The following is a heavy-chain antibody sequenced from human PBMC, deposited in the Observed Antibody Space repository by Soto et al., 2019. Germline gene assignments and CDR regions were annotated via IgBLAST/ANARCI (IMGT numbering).Heavy chain of an antibody. Sequence: QAQLVQSGAEVKKPGSSVKVSCKASGGTFSSYALTWVRQAPGQGLEWMGGIIPMFGTANYAQKFQGRVTITADESTTTARMELSSLRSEDTAVYYCARDTGTTPRKWYFDYWGQGTLVTVSS. D-gene: IGHD1-1*01. J-gene: IGHJ4*02. CDR3: ARDTGTTPRKWYFDY. CDR1: GGTFSSYA. V-gene: IGHV1-69*01. CDR2: IIPMFGTA.